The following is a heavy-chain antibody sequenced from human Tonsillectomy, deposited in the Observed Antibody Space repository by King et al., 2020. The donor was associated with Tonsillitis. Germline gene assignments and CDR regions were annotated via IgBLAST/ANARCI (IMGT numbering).Heavy chain of an antibody. CDR2: INWDGGIT. CDR3: AKAGYSGAWYRGDKYYFDY. J-gene: IGHJ4*02. Sequence: VQLVESGGVVVQPGGSLRLSCAASGFTFDDYTMHWVRQAPGKGLEWVSLINWDGGITYYADSVKGRFTISRDNSKNSLYLQMNSLRSEDTALYYCAKAGYSGAWYRGDKYYFDYWGQGTLVTVSS. V-gene: IGHV3-43*01. CDR1: GFTFDDYT. D-gene: IGHD6-19*01.